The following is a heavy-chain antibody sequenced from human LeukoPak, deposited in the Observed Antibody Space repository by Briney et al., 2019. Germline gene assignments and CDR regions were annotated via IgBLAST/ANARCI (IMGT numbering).Heavy chain of an antibody. CDR2: MNPNSGNT. CDR3: AGGSGSSYYFDY. V-gene: IGHV1-8*01. J-gene: IGHJ4*02. Sequence: GASVKVSCKASGYTFTSYDINWVRQATGQGLEWMGWMNPNSGNTGYAQKFQGRVTMTTDTSTSTAYMELRSLRSDDTAVYYCAGGSGSSYYFDYWGQGTLVTVSS. CDR1: GYTFTSYD. D-gene: IGHD3-10*01.